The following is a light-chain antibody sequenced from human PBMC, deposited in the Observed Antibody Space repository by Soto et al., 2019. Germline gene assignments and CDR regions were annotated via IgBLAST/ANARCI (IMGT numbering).Light chain of an antibody. CDR1: QTVGSTY. Sequence: EIVLTQSPATLSLSPGERATLSCGASQTVGSTYLAWYHQKPGLAPRLLIYDTSSRATGIPDRFSGSGSGTDSTLTISRLEPEDFAVYSCQHYGSSPWTFGQGAKVEIK. CDR3: QHYGSSPWT. J-gene: IGKJ1*01. CDR2: DTS. V-gene: IGKV3D-20*01.